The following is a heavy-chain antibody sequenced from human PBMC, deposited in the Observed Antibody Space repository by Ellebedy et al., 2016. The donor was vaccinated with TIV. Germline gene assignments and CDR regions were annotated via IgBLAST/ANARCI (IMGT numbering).Heavy chain of an antibody. CDR1: GFTFTRYA. CDR2: VTGDGAHT. V-gene: IGHV3-23*01. J-gene: IGHJ5*02. Sequence: PGGSLRLSCSASGFTFTRYAMSWVRQAPGKRLEWVSGVTGDGAHTWFADSVNGRFIISRDNSMHTLYLQMHGLRAEDTGLYYCAQGGLPSCTGSLCYQFDNWGQGTLVTVSS. D-gene: IGHD2-8*02. CDR3: AQGGLPSCTGSLCYQFDN.